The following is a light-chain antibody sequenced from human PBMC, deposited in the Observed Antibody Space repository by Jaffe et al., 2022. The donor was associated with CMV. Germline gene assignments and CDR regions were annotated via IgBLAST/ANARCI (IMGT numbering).Light chain of an antibody. Sequence: DIQMTQSPFTLSASVGDRVTITCRASENINGWLAWYQQAPGKAPKVVIYKASNLQSGVPSRFTGSGSGTEFTLTISSLQPDDFATYWCQQYRVFPWTFGEGTRVEIK. V-gene: IGKV1-5*03. J-gene: IGKJ1*01. CDR3: QQYRVFPWT. CDR2: KAS. CDR1: ENINGW.